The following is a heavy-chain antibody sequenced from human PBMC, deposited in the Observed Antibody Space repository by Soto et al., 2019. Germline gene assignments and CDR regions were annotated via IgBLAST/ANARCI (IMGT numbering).Heavy chain of an antibody. CDR1: GYTFTSYG. D-gene: IGHD2-2*01. V-gene: IGHV1-18*01. Sequence: ASVKVSCKASGYTFTSYGISWVRQAPGQGLEWMGWISAYNGNTNYAQKLQGRVTMTTDTSTSTAYMELRSLRSDDTAVYYCAIVLVPAVRYYYGMDVWGQGTTVTLSS. J-gene: IGHJ6*02. CDR2: ISAYNGNT. CDR3: AIVLVPAVRYYYGMDV.